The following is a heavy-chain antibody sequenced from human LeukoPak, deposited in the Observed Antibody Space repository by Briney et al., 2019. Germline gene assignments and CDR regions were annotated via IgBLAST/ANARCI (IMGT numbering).Heavy chain of an antibody. CDR2: INPSGGST. J-gene: IGHJ4*02. D-gene: IGHD1-26*01. CDR3: ARGRVGATVGFDY. Sequence: ASVKVSCKASGYTFTSYYMHWVRQAPGQGLEGMGIINPSGGSTSYAQKFQGRVTMTRNTSISTAYMELSSLRSEDTAVYYCARGRVGATVGFDYWGQGTLVTVSS. V-gene: IGHV1-46*01. CDR1: GYTFTSYY.